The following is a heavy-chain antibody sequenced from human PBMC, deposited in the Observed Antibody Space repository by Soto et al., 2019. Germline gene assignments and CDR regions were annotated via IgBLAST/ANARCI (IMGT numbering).Heavy chain of an antibody. J-gene: IGHJ6*02. Sequence: VASVKSSGNGSGYSLTSYWISWVRQMPGKGLEWMGRIDPSDSYANYSPSFQGHVTISADKSISTAYLQWSSLKASDTAMYYCARLEFVVVPAAISYYYYGMDVWGQGTTVTVSS. CDR3: ARLEFVVVPAAISYYYYGMDV. V-gene: IGHV5-10-1*01. CDR2: IDPSDSYA. CDR1: GYSLTSYW. D-gene: IGHD2-2*01.